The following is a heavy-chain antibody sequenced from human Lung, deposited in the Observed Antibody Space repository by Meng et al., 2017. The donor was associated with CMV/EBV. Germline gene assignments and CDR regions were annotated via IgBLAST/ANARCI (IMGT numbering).Heavy chain of an antibody. CDR3: ARDAGRQYYDVWSGPTY. CDR2: ISSSGNIM. J-gene: IGHJ4*02. V-gene: IGHV3-48*03. D-gene: IGHD3-3*01. Sequence: SCAGSGSIFSSYEMNWVRQAPGKGLEWVSYISSSGNIMYYGDSVKGQFTISRDNARNSLYLQMNSLRVEDTAVYYCARDAGRQYYDVWSGPTYWXQGTLVTVSS. CDR1: GSIFSSYE.